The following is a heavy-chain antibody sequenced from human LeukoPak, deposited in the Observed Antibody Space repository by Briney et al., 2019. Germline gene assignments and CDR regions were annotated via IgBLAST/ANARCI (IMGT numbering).Heavy chain of an antibody. Sequence: GGSLRLSCAASGVTFGSYAMSWVRQAPGQGLEWFSAISGSGGSAYYGDSVKGRFTISRDKSKNTLYLQMNSLRAEDTAVYYCAKLYCSSTSCSYDYWGQGTLVTVSS. CDR3: AKLYCSSTSCSYDY. D-gene: IGHD2-2*01. CDR1: GVTFGSYA. CDR2: ISGSGGSA. V-gene: IGHV3-23*01. J-gene: IGHJ4*02.